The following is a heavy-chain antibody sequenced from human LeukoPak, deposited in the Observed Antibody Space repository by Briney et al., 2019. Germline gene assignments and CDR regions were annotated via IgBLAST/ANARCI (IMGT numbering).Heavy chain of an antibody. J-gene: IGHJ4*02. Sequence: GGSLRLSCATSGFTFSSYWMHCVRQAPGKGLAWVSRSNSDGSTINYADSVKGRFTISRDNAKNTLYLQMDDLRVEDTAVYYCTRETVVPPTASLGYWGLGILVTVSS. CDR3: TRETVVPPTASLGY. V-gene: IGHV3-74*01. D-gene: IGHD2-2*01. CDR2: SNSDGSTI. CDR1: GFTFSSYW.